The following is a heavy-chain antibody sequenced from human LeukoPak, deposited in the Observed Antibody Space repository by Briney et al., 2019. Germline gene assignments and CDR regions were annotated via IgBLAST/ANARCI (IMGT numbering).Heavy chain of an antibody. CDR2: ISSDGANE. J-gene: IGHJ6*02. V-gene: IGHV3-30*18. CDR3: AKDSSTSNYYYGLDV. D-gene: IGHD6-13*01. CDR1: GFPFSSYG. Sequence: GRSLRLSCAPSGFPFSSYGMHWVRQAPGKGLEWVASISSDGANENYADSVKGRFTISRDNSKNTLYLQMNSLRGDDTGMYFCAKDSSTSNYYYGLDVWGQGTTVTVSS.